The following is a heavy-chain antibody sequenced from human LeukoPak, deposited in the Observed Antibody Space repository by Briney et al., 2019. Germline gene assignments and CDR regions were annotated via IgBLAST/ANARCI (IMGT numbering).Heavy chain of an antibody. CDR1: GGSFSGYY. CDR3: ARGLLPAAILGSIGWFDP. D-gene: IGHD2-2*01. J-gene: IGHJ5*02. Sequence: SETLSLTCAVYGGSFSGYYWSWIRQPPGKGLEWIGEINHSGSTNYNPSLKSRVTISVDTSKNQFSLKLSSVTAADTAVYYCARGLLPAAILGSIGWFDPWGQGTLVTVSS. V-gene: IGHV4-34*01. CDR2: INHSGST.